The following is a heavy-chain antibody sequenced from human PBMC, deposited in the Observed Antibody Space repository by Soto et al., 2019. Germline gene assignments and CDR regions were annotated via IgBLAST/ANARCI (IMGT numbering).Heavy chain of an antibody. CDR1: GYSFTSYW. CDR3: ARPKQKLARGPFDI. J-gene: IGHJ3*02. CDR2: IYPGDSDT. D-gene: IGHD6-13*01. V-gene: IGHV5-51*01. Sequence: GEALKMTGNGSGYSFTSYWIIWVRQIPGKGLEAMGIIYPGDSDTRYSPSFQGHGTISADESLSTAYLQWSRLKASDTAMYYCARPKQKLARGPFDIWRQGTMVIVS.